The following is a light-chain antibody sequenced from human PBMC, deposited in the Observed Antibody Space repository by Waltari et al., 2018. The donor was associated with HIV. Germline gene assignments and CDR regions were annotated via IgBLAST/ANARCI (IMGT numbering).Light chain of an antibody. CDR1: SPNIGRNY. Sequence: QSWRPPHPSASGTPGQRAPFPCSETSPNIGRNYVYCYQQLPGTAPKLLIYRNNQRPSGVPDRFSGSKSGTSASLAISGLRSEDEADYYCAAWDNSLSVLVVFGGGTKLTVL. J-gene: IGLJ2*01. V-gene: IGLV1-47*01. CDR3: AAWDNSLSVLVV. CDR2: RNN.